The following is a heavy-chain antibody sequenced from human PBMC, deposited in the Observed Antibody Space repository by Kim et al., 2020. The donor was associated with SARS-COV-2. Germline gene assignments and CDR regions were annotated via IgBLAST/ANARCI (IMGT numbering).Heavy chain of an antibody. CDR3: ARRPANYYGSGLDYFDY. Sequence: SGPTLVKPTQTLTLTCTCSGFSLSASGVGVGWIRQPPGKALEWLALIHWNDDKNFRPSLKNRLSITKDTSKNQVVLRMTNMDPGDTATYYCARRPANYYGSGLDYFDYWGQGALVTVSS. V-gene: IGHV2-5*01. J-gene: IGHJ4*02. D-gene: IGHD3-10*01. CDR2: IHWNDDK. CDR1: GFSLSASGVG.